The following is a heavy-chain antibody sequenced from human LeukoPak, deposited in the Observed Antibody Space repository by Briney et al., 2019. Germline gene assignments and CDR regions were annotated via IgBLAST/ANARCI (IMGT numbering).Heavy chain of an antibody. J-gene: IGHJ4*02. CDR1: GYSFTSYW. V-gene: IGHV5-51*01. CDR2: IYPGDSDT. Sequence: PGESLKISCKGSGYSFTSYWIGWVRQLPGKGLEWMGIIYPGDSDTRYSPSFQGQVTISADKSISTTYLQWSSLKASDTAMYYRARHPGYCSSTSCYTGFDYWGQGTLVTVSS. CDR3: ARHPGYCSSTSCYTGFDY. D-gene: IGHD2-2*02.